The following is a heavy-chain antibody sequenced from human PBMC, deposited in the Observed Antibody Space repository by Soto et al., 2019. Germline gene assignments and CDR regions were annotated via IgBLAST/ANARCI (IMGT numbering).Heavy chain of an antibody. V-gene: IGHV4-59*01. J-gene: IGHJ3*02. CDR3: AREGDSSSWYPNDAFDI. CDR2: IYYSGST. D-gene: IGHD6-13*01. Sequence: QVQLQESGPGLVKPSETLSLTCTVSGGSISSYYWSWIRQPPGKRLEWIGYIYYSGSTNYNPSLKSRVTISVDTSKNQFSLKLSSVTAADTAVYYCAREGDSSSWYPNDAFDIWGQGTMVTVYS. CDR1: GGSISSYY.